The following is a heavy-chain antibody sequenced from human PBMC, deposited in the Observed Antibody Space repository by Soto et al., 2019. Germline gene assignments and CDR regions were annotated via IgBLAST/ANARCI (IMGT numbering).Heavy chain of an antibody. CDR3: AKEGTGITGTEPLGY. Sequence: EVQLLESGGGLVQPGGSRRLSCAASGFTFSSYAMSWVRQAPGKGLEWVSAISGSGGSTYYADSVKGRFTISRDKSKNTLYLQMNSLRAEDTAVYYCAKEGTGITGTEPLGYWGQGTLVTVSS. CDR1: GFTFSSYA. D-gene: IGHD1-7*01. V-gene: IGHV3-23*01. J-gene: IGHJ4*02. CDR2: ISGSGGST.